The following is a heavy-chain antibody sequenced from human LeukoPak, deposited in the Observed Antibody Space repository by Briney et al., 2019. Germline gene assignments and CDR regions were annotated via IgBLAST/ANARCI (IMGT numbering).Heavy chain of an antibody. Sequence: GGSLRLSCAASGFTFSNAWTSWVRQAPRKGLEWVGRIKSKTDGGTTDYAAPVKGSFTISRDDSKNTLYLQMNSLKTEDTAVYYCTTVDSSGWYYFDYWGQGTLVTVSS. CDR2: IKSKTDGGTT. V-gene: IGHV3-15*01. D-gene: IGHD6-19*01. CDR1: GFTFSNAW. CDR3: TTVDSSGWYYFDY. J-gene: IGHJ4*02.